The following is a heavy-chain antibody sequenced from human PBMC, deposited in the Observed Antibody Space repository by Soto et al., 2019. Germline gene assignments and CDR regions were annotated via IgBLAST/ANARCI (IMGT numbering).Heavy chain of an antibody. D-gene: IGHD3-3*01. CDR2: LSGSGDKT. Sequence: GGSLRLSCAASGFSFSTYAMSWVRQAPGKGLEWVSALSGSGDKTYYADSVKGRFTISRDNAKNSLYLQMNSLRAEDTAVYYCARNGRVLRFLEWLSHFDYWGQGTLVTVSS. J-gene: IGHJ4*02. V-gene: IGHV3-23*01. CDR3: ARNGRVLRFLEWLSHFDY. CDR1: GFSFSTYA.